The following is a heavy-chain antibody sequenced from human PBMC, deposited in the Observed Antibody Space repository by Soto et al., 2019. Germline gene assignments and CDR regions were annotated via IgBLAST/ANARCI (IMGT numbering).Heavy chain of an antibody. CDR1: GFTFSSYG. V-gene: IGHV3-33*01. Sequence: QVQLVESGGGVVQPGRSLRLSCAASGFTFSSYGMHWVRQAPGKGLEWVAVIWYDASNKYYADSVKGRFTISRDNSKNTLYLQMNSLRAEDTAVYYCARRGFRFYGMDVWGQGTTVTVSS. CDR3: ARRGFRFYGMDV. D-gene: IGHD3-3*01. CDR2: IWYDASNK. J-gene: IGHJ6*02.